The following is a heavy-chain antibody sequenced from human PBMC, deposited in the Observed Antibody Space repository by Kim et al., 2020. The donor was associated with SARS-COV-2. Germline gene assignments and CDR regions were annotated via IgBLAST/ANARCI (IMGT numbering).Heavy chain of an antibody. D-gene: IGHD2-15*01. CDR1: GGSFSGYS. CDR2: INPSGST. Sequence: SETLSLTCDVYGGSFSGYSWDWIRQPPGKGLEWIGGINPSGSTNYNPSLKSRVAISVETSKTQVSLNLNSVTAADTAVYYCRIVGSDFDYWGQGTLVTVSS. CDR3: RIVGSDFDY. J-gene: IGHJ4*02. V-gene: IGHV4-34*01.